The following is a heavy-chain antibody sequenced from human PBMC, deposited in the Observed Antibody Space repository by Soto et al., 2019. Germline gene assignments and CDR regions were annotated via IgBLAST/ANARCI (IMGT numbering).Heavy chain of an antibody. D-gene: IGHD3-10*01. CDR3: ANTDYYGSGSFVY. V-gene: IGHV3-9*01. Sequence: GGSLRLSCAASGFTFDDYAMHWVRQAPGKGLEWVSGISWNSGSIGYADSVKGRFTISRDNAKNSLYLQMNSLRAEDTALYYCANTDYYGSGSFVYWGQGTLGTVSS. CDR2: ISWNSGSI. CDR1: GFTFDDYA. J-gene: IGHJ4*02.